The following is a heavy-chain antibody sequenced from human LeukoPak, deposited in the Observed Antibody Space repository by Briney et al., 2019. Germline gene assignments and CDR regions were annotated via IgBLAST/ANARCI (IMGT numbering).Heavy chain of an antibody. J-gene: IGHJ4*02. D-gene: IGHD5-18*01. CDR1: GASVSGSAYY. CDR3: ARYSYGQTIDY. CDR2: IYYSGST. V-gene: IGHV4-39*01. Sequence: PSETLSLTCTVSGASVSGSAYYWGWIRQPPGKGLEWIGNIYYSGSTYYNESLESRVTISIDTSKNQFSLKLNSVTAADTAMYYCARYSYGQTIDYWGQGTLVTVSS.